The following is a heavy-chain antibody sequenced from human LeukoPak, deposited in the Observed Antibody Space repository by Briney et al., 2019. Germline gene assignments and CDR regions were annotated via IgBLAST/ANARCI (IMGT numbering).Heavy chain of an antibody. CDR2: INPNSGGT. Sequence: ASVKVSCKASGYTFTGYYIHWVRQAPGQGLEWMGWINPNSGGTNYAQKFQGRVTMTRDTSISTGYMELSRLRSDDTAVYYCARIPRYCSGGSCSFDYWGQGTLVTVSS. J-gene: IGHJ4*02. D-gene: IGHD2-15*01. CDR1: GYTFTGYY. CDR3: ARIPRYCSGGSCSFDY. V-gene: IGHV1-2*02.